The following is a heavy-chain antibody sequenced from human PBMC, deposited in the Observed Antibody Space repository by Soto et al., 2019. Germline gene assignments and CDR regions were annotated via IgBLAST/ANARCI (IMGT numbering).Heavy chain of an antibody. D-gene: IGHD4-4*01. V-gene: IGHV3-30-3*01. CDR1: EFTFSSYA. Sequence: QVQLVESGGGVVHPERSLRLSCSASEFTFSSYAMHWVRQAPGKGLEWVAGISYDGGHKFYGDSVRGRFTISRDSSKTTVFLQMNSLRPEDTAAYYCARVKTDYSNPRGPFFFYGMDVWGQGTTLTVSS. CDR2: ISYDGGHK. CDR3: ARVKTDYSNPRGPFFFYGMDV. J-gene: IGHJ6*02.